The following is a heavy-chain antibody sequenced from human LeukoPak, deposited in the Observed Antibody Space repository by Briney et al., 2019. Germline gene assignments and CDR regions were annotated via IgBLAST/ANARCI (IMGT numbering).Heavy chain of an antibody. CDR1: GGSISSYY. CDR3: ARARYSGSYAAYFDY. Sequence: SETLSLTCTVSGGSISSYYWSWIRQPPGKGLEWIGYIYYSGSTNYNPSLKSRVTISVDTSKNQFSLKLSSVTAADTAVYYCARARYSGSYAAYFDYWGQGPWSPSPQ. J-gene: IGHJ4*02. CDR2: IYYSGST. V-gene: IGHV4-59*01. D-gene: IGHD1-26*01.